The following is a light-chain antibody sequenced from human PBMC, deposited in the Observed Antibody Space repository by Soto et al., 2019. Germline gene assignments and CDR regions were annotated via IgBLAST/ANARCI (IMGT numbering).Light chain of an antibody. CDR2: GAS. V-gene: IGKV3-20*01. CDR1: QSVRSTY. J-gene: IGKJ4*01. Sequence: EIVLTQSPGTLSLSPGERATLSCRASQSVRSTYLAWYQQKPGQAPRLLIYGASSRATGIPDRFSGSGSGTAFTLTISSLEPEDFAVYYCQQYGNSPLTFGGGTKVEIK. CDR3: QQYGNSPLT.